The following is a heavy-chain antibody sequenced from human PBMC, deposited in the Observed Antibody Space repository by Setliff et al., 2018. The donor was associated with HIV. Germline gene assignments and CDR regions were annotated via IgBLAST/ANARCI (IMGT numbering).Heavy chain of an antibody. CDR2: ISAYNGNT. J-gene: IGHJ6*02. D-gene: IGHD4-17*01. CDR3: ARDYGGNPRGDYYYGMDV. Sequence: ASVKVSCKASGYTFTSYGISWVRQAPGQGLEWMGWISAYNGNTNYAQKLQGRVTMTTDTSTSTAYMELRSLRSDDTAVYYCARDYGGNPRGDYYYGMDVWGQGTTVTVS. V-gene: IGHV1-18*01. CDR1: GYTFTSYG.